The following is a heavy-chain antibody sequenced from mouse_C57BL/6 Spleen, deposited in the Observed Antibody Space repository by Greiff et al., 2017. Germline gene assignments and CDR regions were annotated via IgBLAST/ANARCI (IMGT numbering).Heavy chain of an antibody. CDR3: ARNYGNGYFDV. CDR2: IDPSDSYT. Sequence: QVHVKQPGSELVMPGASVKLSCKASGYTFTSYWMHWVKQRPGQGLEWIGEIDPSDSYTNYNQKFKGKSTLTVDKSSSTAYMQLSSLTSEDSAVYYCARNYGNGYFDVWGTGTTVTVSS. CDR1: GYTFTSYW. J-gene: IGHJ1*03. V-gene: IGHV1-69*01. D-gene: IGHD1-1*01.